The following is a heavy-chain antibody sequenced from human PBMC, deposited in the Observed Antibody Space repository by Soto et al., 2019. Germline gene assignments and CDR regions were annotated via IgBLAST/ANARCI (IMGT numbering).Heavy chain of an antibody. D-gene: IGHD3-10*01. J-gene: IGHJ6*02. CDR1: GGSISSGGYY. CDR2: IYYSGST. Sequence: QVQLQESGPGLVKPSQTLSLTCTVSGGSISSGGYYWSWIRQHPGKGLEWIGYIYYSGSTYYNPSLKSRVTISVATSKNQFSLKLSSVTAADTAVYYCARDYYGSGRLYGMDVWGQGTTVTVSS. CDR3: ARDYYGSGRLYGMDV. V-gene: IGHV4-31*03.